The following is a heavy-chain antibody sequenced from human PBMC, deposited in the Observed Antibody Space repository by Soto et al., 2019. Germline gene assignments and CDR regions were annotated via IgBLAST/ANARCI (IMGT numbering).Heavy chain of an antibody. CDR3: GCSAVAGTYFYFDY. D-gene: IGHD6-19*01. J-gene: IGHJ4*02. CDR2: IIPIFGTA. Sequence: QVPLVQSGAEVKKPGSSVKVSCKASGGTFSSYAISWVRQAPGQGLEWMGGIIPIFGTANYAQKFQGRVTITADESTSTAYMELSSLRSEDTAVYYCGCSAVAGTYFYFDYWGQGTLVTVSS. V-gene: IGHV1-69*01. CDR1: GGTFSSYA.